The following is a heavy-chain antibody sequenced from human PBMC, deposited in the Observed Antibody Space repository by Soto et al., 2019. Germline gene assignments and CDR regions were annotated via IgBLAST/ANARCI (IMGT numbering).Heavy chain of an antibody. CDR2: VNPSGTT. V-gene: IGHV4-34*01. CDR1: GGSLSGYQ. Sequence: SETLSLTCAVYGGSLSGYQWSWIRQPPGKGLEWIGEVNPSGTTNYNPSLKSRVSISIDTSKNQFPLKLTSVIAADTAVYYCARYGDGCIHPWGQGVLVTVSS. CDR3: ARYGDGCIHP. J-gene: IGHJ5*02. D-gene: IGHD2-8*01.